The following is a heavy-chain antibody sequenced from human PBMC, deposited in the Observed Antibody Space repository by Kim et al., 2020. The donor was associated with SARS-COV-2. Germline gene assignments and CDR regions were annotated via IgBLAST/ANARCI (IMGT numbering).Heavy chain of an antibody. J-gene: IGHJ3*02. V-gene: IGHV4-38-2*02. CDR3: ARVLSAAPI. D-gene: IGHD2-2*01. Sequence: SETLSLTCTVSGYSISSGYYWGWIRQPPGKGLEWIGSIYHSGSTSYNPSLKSRVTISVDTSKNQFSLKLSSVTAADTAVYYCARVLSAAPIWGQGTMVTVSS. CDR2: IYHSGST. CDR1: GYSISSGYY.